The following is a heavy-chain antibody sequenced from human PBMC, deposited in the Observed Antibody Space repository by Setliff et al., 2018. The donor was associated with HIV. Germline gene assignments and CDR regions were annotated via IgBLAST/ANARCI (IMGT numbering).Heavy chain of an antibody. Sequence: SETLSLTCIVSGGSISSSSYYWGWIRQPPGKGLEWIGTVYYSGSTYYNPSLKSRVTISVDTSENQFSLKLSSVTAADTAVHYCARDGYSSSWYVISGSFDYWGQGILVTVSS. V-gene: IGHV4-39*07. CDR1: GGSISSSSYY. J-gene: IGHJ4*02. D-gene: IGHD6-13*01. CDR2: VYYSGST. CDR3: ARDGYSSSWYVISGSFDY.